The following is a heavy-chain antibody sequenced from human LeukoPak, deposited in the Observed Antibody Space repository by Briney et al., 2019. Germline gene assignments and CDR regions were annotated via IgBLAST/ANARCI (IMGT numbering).Heavy chain of an antibody. CDR3: ANRGGSDAFDI. CDR2: IYQSGIT. CDR1: GGSISSGGYS. J-gene: IGHJ3*02. D-gene: IGHD2-15*01. V-gene: IGHV4-30-2*01. Sequence: SETLSLTCAVSGGSISSGGYSWSWIRQPPGKGLEWIGYIYQSGITYYNPSLKSRVTISVDRSNNQFSLKLSSVTAADTAVYYCANRGGSDAFDIWGQGTMVTVSS.